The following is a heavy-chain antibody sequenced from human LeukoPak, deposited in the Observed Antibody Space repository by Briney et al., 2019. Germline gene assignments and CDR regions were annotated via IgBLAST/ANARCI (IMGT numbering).Heavy chain of an antibody. V-gene: IGHV1-69*13. J-gene: IGHJ5*02. CDR2: IIPIFGTA. CDR3: ARSVGYDRDWFDP. Sequence: ASVKVSCKASGGTFSSYAISWERQAPGQGLEWMGGIIPIFGTANYAQKFQGRVTITADESTSTAYMELSSLRSEDTAAYYCARSVGYDRDWFDPWGQGTLVTVSS. CDR1: GGTFSSYA. D-gene: IGHD5-12*01.